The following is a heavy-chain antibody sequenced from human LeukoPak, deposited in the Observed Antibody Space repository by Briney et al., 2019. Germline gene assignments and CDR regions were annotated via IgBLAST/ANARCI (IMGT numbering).Heavy chain of an antibody. Sequence: ASVKVSCKVSGYTLTELSMHWVRQAPGKGLEWMGGFDPEDGETIYAQKFQGRVTMTEDTSTDTAYMELSSLRSEDTAVYYCARATYFDWLLDAFDIRGQGTMVTVSS. CDR3: ARATYFDWLLDAFDI. CDR1: GYTLTELS. J-gene: IGHJ3*02. CDR2: FDPEDGET. V-gene: IGHV1-24*01. D-gene: IGHD3-9*01.